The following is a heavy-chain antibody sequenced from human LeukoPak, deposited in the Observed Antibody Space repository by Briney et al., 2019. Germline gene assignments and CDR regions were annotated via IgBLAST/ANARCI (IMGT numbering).Heavy chain of an antibody. CDR1: GFTFSSYS. CDR2: ISSSSSYI. V-gene: IGHV3-21*01. D-gene: IGHD3-22*01. J-gene: IGHJ4*02. CDR3: ARSEAYYDSSGYYLGPYYFDY. Sequence: GGSLRLSCAASGFTFSSYSMNWVRQAPGKGLEWVSSISSSSSYIYYADSVKGRFTISRDNAKNSLYLQMNSLRAEDTAVYYCARSEAYYDSSGYYLGPYYFDYWGQGTLVTVSS.